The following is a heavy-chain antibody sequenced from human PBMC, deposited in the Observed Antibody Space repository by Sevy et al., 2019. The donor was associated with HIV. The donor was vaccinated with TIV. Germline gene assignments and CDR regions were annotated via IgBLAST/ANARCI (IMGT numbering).Heavy chain of an antibody. D-gene: IGHD2-8*01. CDR2: ISHDGSNK. CDR3: AKQGGYCSNGVCYRAFDY. V-gene: IGHV3-30*18. J-gene: IGHJ4*02. CDR1: GFTFSSFG. Sequence: GGSLRLSCAASGFTFSSFGMHWVRQAPGKGLEWVAIISHDGSNKIYADSVKGRFTISRDNSKNTLDLQMDSLRADDRAVYYCAKQGGYCSNGVCYRAFDYWGQGTLVTVSS.